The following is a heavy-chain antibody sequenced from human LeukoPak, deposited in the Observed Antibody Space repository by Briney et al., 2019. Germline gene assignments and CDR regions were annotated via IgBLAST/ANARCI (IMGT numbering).Heavy chain of an antibody. CDR1: GYTFTSYG. V-gene: IGHV1-18*01. D-gene: IGHD4-17*01. J-gene: IGHJ6*03. CDR2: ISAYNGNT. Sequence: GASVRVSCKASGYTFTSYGISWVRQAPGQGLEWMGWISAYNGNTNYAQKLQGRVTMTTDTSTSTAYMELRSLRSDDTAVYYCARTTAHYYSYYMDVWGKGTTVTVSS. CDR3: ARTTAHYYSYYMDV.